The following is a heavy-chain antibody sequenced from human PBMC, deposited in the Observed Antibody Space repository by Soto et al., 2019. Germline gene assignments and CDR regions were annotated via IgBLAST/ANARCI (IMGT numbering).Heavy chain of an antibody. CDR3: AAIVGVTIGLFDY. J-gene: IGHJ4*02. D-gene: IGHD1-26*01. CDR2: INAGKGNT. Sequence: ASVKVSCKASGCTFTSYAIHWVRQAPGQRLEWMGWINAGKGNTNYSQKFQGRVSITRDTSARTAYMELSSLRSEDTAVYYCAAIVGVTIGLFDYWGQGTLVTVSS. CDR1: GCTFTSYA. V-gene: IGHV1-3*01.